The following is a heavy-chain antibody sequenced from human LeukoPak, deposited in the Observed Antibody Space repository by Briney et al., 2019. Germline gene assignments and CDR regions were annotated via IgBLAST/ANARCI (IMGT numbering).Heavy chain of an antibody. CDR1: GGSISSTEW. Sequence: PSGTLSLTCGVSGGSISSTEWWSWLRQPPGQGLEWIGEIYHSGSTNYNPSLKSRVTMSVDKSKNQFSLRLKSVTAADTAVYYCARDLRYSSSWYYYGMDVWGQGTTVTVSS. J-gene: IGHJ6*02. CDR3: ARDLRYSSSWYYYGMDV. D-gene: IGHD6-13*01. V-gene: IGHV4-4*02. CDR2: IYHSGST.